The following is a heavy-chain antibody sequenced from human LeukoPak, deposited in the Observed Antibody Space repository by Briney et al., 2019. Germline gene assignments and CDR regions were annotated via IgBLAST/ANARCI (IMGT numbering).Heavy chain of an antibody. Sequence: SVKVSCKASGGTFSSYAINWVRQAPGQGLEWMGRIIPMFDIANYAQKLKGRVTITADKSTSTVYMDLSSLRSEDTAVYYCAAAKDPIVVVPAATHGVCHYWGQGTLVTVSS. CDR3: AAAKDPIVVVPAATHGVCHY. J-gene: IGHJ4*02. CDR2: IIPMFDIA. V-gene: IGHV1-69*04. D-gene: IGHD2-2*01. CDR1: GGTFSSYA.